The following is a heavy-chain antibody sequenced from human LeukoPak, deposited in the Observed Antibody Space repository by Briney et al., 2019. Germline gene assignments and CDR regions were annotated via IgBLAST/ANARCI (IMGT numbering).Heavy chain of an antibody. J-gene: IGHJ6*03. V-gene: IGHV1-46*01. Sequence: ASVKVSCKASGYTFTSYYMHWVRQAPGQGLEWMGLINPTGGSTGYAQKFQGRVTMTRDMSTSTDYMELSSLRSEDTAIYYCARGLRDYYYYYMDVWGKGTTVTVSS. CDR3: ARGLRDYYYYYMDV. CDR1: GYTFTSYY. D-gene: IGHD2-15*01. CDR2: INPTGGST.